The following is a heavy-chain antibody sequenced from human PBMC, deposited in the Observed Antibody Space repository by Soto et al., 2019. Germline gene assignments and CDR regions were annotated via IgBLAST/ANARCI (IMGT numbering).Heavy chain of an antibody. CDR2: IFSDDNT. D-gene: IGHD4-17*01. CDR3: ARDWNGDKYFDY. CDR1: GITATNGH. Sequence: DVQLVESGGGLIQPGGSLRLSCAASGITATNGHMSWVRQSPGKGLEWVSVIFSDDNTYYADSVKGWFTISRDTSKNTVYLQMNSLRADDTAVYYCARDWNGDKYFDYWDQGTLVTVSS. V-gene: IGHV3-53*01. J-gene: IGHJ4*02.